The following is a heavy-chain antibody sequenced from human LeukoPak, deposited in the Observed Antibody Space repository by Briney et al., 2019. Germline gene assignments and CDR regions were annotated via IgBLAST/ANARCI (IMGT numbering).Heavy chain of an antibody. CDR2: INPSGGST. J-gene: IGHJ6*02. CDR1: GYTFTSYY. D-gene: IGHD2-2*02. Sequence: ASVKVSCKASGYTFTSYYMHWVRQAPGQGLEWMGIINPSGGSTSYAQKFQGRVTMTRDTSTSTVYMELSSLRSEDTAVYYCARESIVVVPAAIWKGYYYGMDVWGRGTTVTVSS. CDR3: ARESIVVVPAAIWKGYYYGMDV. V-gene: IGHV1-46*01.